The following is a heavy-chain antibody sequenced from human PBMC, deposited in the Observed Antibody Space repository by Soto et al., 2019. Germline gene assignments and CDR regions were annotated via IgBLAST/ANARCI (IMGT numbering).Heavy chain of an antibody. J-gene: IGHJ4*02. CDR1: GDSVSSNSAA. D-gene: IGHD3-10*01. CDR3: ARESRSIAGDGDFDY. Sequence: QSQPLSLTCAISGDSVSSNSAAWNWIRQSPSRGLEWLGRTYYRSKWYNDYAVSVKSRITINPDTSKNQFSLQLNSVTPEDTAVYYCARESRSIAGDGDFDYWGQGTLVTVSS. V-gene: IGHV6-1*01. CDR2: TYYRSKWYN.